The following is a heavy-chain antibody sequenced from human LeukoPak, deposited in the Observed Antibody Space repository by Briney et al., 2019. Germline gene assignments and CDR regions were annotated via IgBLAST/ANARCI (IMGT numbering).Heavy chain of an antibody. CDR3: ASRSGWYFYYFDF. CDR2: IYTSGST. J-gene: IGHJ4*02. V-gene: IGHV4-61*02. Sequence: PSETLSLTCTVSGGSISSRTYYWGWIRQPAGKGLEWIGRIYTSGSTNYNPSLKSRVTISVDTSKNQFSPKLSSVTAADTAVYYCASRSGWYFYYFDFWGQGTLVTVSS. CDR1: GGSISSRTYY. D-gene: IGHD6-19*01.